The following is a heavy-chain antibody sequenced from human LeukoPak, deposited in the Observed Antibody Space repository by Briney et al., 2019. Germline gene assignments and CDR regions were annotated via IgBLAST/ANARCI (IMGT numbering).Heavy chain of an antibody. J-gene: IGHJ4*02. D-gene: IGHD2-2*01. CDR3: VRGGCSSTSCPPDY. CDR1: GGSLSSHY. V-gene: IGHV4-59*11. Sequence: SETLSLTCAVSGGSLSSHYWSWIRQPPGKGLEWIGFIYYSRSTSYNPSLKSRVTISVDTSKNQLSLKLSSVTAADTAVYYCVRGGCSSTSCPPDYWGQGTLVTVSS. CDR2: IYYSRST.